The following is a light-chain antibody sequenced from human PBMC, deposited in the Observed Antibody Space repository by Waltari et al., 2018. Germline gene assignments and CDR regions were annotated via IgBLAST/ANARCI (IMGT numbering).Light chain of an antibody. CDR3: QSYDRRLEVI. V-gene: IGLV1-40*01. CDR1: TSNIGAPYD. CDR2: ANV. Sequence: QSVLTQPPSVSGAPGQRVTISCSGSTSNIGAPYDVHWYQQPPGTAPKLLIFANVHRPSGGPDRFSGSKSGTSASLAITGLQAEDEADYYCQSYDRRLEVIFGGGTKLAVL. J-gene: IGLJ2*01.